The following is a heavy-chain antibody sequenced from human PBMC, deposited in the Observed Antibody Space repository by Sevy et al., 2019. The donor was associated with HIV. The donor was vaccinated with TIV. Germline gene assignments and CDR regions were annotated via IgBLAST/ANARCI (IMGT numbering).Heavy chain of an antibody. J-gene: IGHJ4*02. D-gene: IGHD1-1*01. Sequence: GGSLRLSCAASGFTFSSFWMHWVRQAPGKGLEWVANTKQDGSEKYYVHSVKGRFTISRDNAKNSLYLQMNSLRAEDTAVYYCAREIGGGNSFWGQGTLVTVSS. CDR3: AREIGGGNSF. CDR2: TKQDGSEK. V-gene: IGHV3-7*01. CDR1: GFTFSSFW.